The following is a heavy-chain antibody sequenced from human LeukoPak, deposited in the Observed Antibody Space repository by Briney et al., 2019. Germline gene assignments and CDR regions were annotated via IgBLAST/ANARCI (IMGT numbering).Heavy chain of an antibody. V-gene: IGHV3-23*01. CDR1: GFTFSSYA. CDR3: ARGAYSNYGSYFDY. D-gene: IGHD4-11*01. Sequence: GGSLRLSCAASGFTFSSYAMSWVRQAPGKGLEWGSAISGSGGSTYYADSVKGRFTISRDNSENTLYLQMNSLRAEDTAVYYCARGAYSNYGSYFDYWGQGTLVTVSS. CDR2: ISGSGGST. J-gene: IGHJ4*02.